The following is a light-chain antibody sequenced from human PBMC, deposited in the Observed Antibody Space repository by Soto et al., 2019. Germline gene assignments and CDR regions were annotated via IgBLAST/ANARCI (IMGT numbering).Light chain of an antibody. CDR1: QYINTR. J-gene: IGKJ4*01. V-gene: IGKV3-11*01. Sequence: EIVLTQSPATLSSFPGDRVTLSCRASQYINTRLAWYQHRPGQAPRLLIYQTSLRAAGIPARFSASGSGTDFTLTITDVQPEDFALYYCQQRNKWPPVTFGGGTRVEIK. CDR2: QTS. CDR3: QQRNKWPPVT.